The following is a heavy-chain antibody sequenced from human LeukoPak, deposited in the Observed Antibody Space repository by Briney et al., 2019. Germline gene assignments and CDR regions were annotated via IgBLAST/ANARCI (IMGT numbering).Heavy chain of an antibody. CDR2: ISSSGSTI. CDR1: GFTFSKYA. Sequence: LSGGSLRLSCAASGFTFSKYAMTWVRQAPGKGLEWVSYISSSGSTIYYADSVKGRFTISRDNAKNSLYLQMNSLRAEDTAVYYCARTYYDILTGYYPFDYWGQGTLVTVSS. V-gene: IGHV3-48*03. CDR3: ARTYYDILTGYYPFDY. J-gene: IGHJ4*02. D-gene: IGHD3-9*01.